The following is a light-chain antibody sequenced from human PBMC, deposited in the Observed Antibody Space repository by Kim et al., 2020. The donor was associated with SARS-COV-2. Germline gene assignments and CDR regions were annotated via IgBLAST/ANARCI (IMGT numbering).Light chain of an antibody. CDR3: QQYDNLPIT. CDR2: DAS. Sequence: ASVGDRVTITCQASQDISNYLNWDQKKPGKAPKLLIYDASNVETGVPSRFSGSGSGTDFTFTISSLQPEDIATYYCQQYDNLPITFGQGTRLEIK. V-gene: IGKV1-33*01. CDR1: QDISNY. J-gene: IGKJ5*01.